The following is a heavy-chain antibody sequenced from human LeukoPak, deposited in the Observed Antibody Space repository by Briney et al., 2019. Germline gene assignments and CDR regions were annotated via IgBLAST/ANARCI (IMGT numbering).Heavy chain of an antibody. D-gene: IGHD3-10*01. CDR1: GLSFNSCG. CDR2: ISSDRSNK. J-gene: IGHJ4*02. CDR3: AKGSGGSGSFYNHFDC. V-gene: IGHV3-30*18. Sequence: PGRSLRLSCAASGLSFNSCGMHWVRQAPGKGLEWVAVISSDRSNKYYADSVKGRFTISRDNSKNTLSLQMNSLRTEDTAVFYCAKGSGGSGSFYNHFDCWGQGTLVTVSS.